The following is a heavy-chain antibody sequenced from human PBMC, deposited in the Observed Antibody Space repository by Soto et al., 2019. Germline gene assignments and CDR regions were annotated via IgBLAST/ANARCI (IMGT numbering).Heavy chain of an antibody. CDR1: GYTFTSYG. Sequence: SVKVSCKASGYTFTSYGISWVRQAPGQGLEWMGGIIPIFGTANYAQKFQGRVTITADESTSTAYMELSSLRSEDTAVYYCARNNDYSNYGSSAYYYYGMDVWGQGTTVTVSS. CDR3: ARNNDYSNYGSSAYYYYGMDV. J-gene: IGHJ6*02. CDR2: IIPIFGTA. D-gene: IGHD4-4*01. V-gene: IGHV1-69*13.